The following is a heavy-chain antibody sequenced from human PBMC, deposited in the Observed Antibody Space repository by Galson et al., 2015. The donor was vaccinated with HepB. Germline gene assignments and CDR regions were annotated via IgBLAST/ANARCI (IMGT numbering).Heavy chain of an antibody. Sequence: SLRLSCAASGFTVSSNYMTWVRQAPGKGLEWVSIMYVGGSTSYVDSVKGRFTISSHNSKNTLYLQMNSLRPEDTAVYYCAKGGIASTSGYATWYLDLWGRGTLVTVSS. D-gene: IGHD3-22*01. CDR2: MYVGGST. V-gene: IGHV3-53*04. CDR3: AKGGIASTSGYATWYLDL. J-gene: IGHJ2*01. CDR1: GFTVSSNY.